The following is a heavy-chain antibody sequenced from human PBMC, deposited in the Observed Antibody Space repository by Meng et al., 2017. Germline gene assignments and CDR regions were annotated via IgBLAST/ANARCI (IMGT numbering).Heavy chain of an antibody. CDR2: INHSGST. D-gene: IGHD5-18*01. V-gene: IGHV4-34*01. CDR1: GGSFSGYY. J-gene: IGHJ4*02. CDR3: AADPLRGYSYLGY. Sequence: QVQLQQGGAGLLKPSETLSLTCAVYGGSFSGYYWSWIRQPPGKGLEWIGEINHSGSTNYNPSLKSRVTISVDTSKNQFSLKLSSVTAADTAVYYCAADPLRGYSYLGYWGQGTLVTGSS.